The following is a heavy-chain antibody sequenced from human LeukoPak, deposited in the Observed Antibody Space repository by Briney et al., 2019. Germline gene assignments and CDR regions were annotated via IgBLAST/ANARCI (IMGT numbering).Heavy chain of an antibody. V-gene: IGHV4-4*07. D-gene: IGHD1-26*01. J-gene: IGHJ4*02. Sequence: SETLSLTCTVSDGSISSYYWSWIRQPAGKGLEWIGRISPSGSTNNNPSLESRVTLSVDTSKDQFSLKLRYVTAADTAVYYCARVKSGSFLFEFWGQGTLVTVSS. CDR2: ISPSGST. CDR3: ARVKSGSFLFEF. CDR1: DGSISSYY.